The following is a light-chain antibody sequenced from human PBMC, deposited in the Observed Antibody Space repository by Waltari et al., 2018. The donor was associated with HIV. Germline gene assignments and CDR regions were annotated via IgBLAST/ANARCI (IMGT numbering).Light chain of an antibody. Sequence: IQMTQSPSSLSASVGDKGSFTCRASQGISKSLAWYQQKPGRAPKLLLYAASKLESGVPSRFSGSGSGTDYTLTISRLQPGDFATYYCQQYYTTPLFTFGPGTEVHIK. V-gene: IGKV1-NL1*01. CDR3: QQYYTTPLFT. J-gene: IGKJ3*01. CDR1: QGISKS. CDR2: AAS.